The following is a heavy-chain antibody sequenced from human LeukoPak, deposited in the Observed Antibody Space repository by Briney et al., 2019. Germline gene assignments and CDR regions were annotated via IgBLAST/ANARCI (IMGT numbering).Heavy chain of an antibody. CDR3: ARHYLYDTSGDGTYYFDY. V-gene: IGHV4-38-2*02. J-gene: IGHJ4*02. D-gene: IGHD3-22*01. CDR2: IYHSGST. Sequence: PSETLSLTCIVSGYSINSGYHWGWIRQPPGKGLEWIGSIYHSGSTYYNPSLKSRVTISIDTSKSQFSLKLRSVTAADTAVYYCARHYLYDTSGDGTYYFDYWGQGTLVTVSS. CDR1: GYSINSGYH.